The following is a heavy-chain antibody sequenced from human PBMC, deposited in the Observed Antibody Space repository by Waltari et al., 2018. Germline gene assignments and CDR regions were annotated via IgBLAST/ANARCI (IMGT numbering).Heavy chain of an antibody. Sequence: EVHLLASGGGLIRPGGSLRLSCAAPGFPFDTLSISRVRQAPGEGLEWVSGIINNGDSSFSADSVKGRFTISRDNSKNTLYLQMENLRGEDTAVYYCARDECTGGDCYSHFHYWGQGTLVTVSS. V-gene: IGHV3-23*01. J-gene: IGHJ4*02. D-gene: IGHD2-21*02. CDR2: IINNGDSS. CDR1: GFPFDTLS. CDR3: ARDECTGGDCYSHFHY.